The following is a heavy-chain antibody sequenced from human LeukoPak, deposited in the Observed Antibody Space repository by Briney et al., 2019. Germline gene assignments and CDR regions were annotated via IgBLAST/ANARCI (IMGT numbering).Heavy chain of an antibody. CDR2: INPSGGST. CDR1: GYTFTSYY. V-gene: IGHV1-46*01. D-gene: IGHD4-17*01. J-gene: IGHJ4*02. Sequence: ASVKVPCKASGYTFTSYYMHWVRQAPGQGLEWMGIINPSGGSTSYAQKFQGRVTMTRDTSTSTVYMELSSLRSEDTAVYYCARDRYGDYLIDYWGQGTLVTVSS. CDR3: ARDRYGDYLIDY.